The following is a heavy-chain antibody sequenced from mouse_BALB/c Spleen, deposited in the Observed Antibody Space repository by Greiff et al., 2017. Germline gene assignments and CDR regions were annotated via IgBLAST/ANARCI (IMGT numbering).Heavy chain of an antibody. CDR2: ISSGGGST. CDR3: ARHLYYFDY. Sequence: VESGGGLVKPGGSLKLSCAASGFAFSSYDMSWVRQTPEKRLEWVAYISSGGGSTYYPDTVKGRFTISRDNAKNTLYLQMSSLKSEDTAMYYCARHLYYFDYWGQGTTLTVSS. CDR1: GFAFSSYD. J-gene: IGHJ2*01. V-gene: IGHV5-12-1*01.